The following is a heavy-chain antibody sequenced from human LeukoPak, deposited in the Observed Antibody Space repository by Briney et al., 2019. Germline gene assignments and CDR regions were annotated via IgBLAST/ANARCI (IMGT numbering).Heavy chain of an antibody. V-gene: IGHV3-21*01. Sequence: GGSLRLSCAASGFTFSSYNMNWVRQAPGKGLEWVSSISSSNSYIFYTDSVKGRFTISRDNTENSLYLQMNSLRAEDTAVYYCARGEYSGTWDLGYWGQGTLVTVSS. CDR1: GFTFSSYN. CDR3: ARGEYSGTWDLGY. CDR2: ISSSNSYI. J-gene: IGHJ4*02. D-gene: IGHD6-13*01.